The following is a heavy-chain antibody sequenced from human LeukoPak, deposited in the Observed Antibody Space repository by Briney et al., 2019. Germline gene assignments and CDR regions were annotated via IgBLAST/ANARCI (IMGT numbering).Heavy chain of an antibody. D-gene: IGHD3-22*01. Sequence: GGSLRLSCAASGFTFSSYAMSWVRQAPGKGLEWVANIKQDGSKKNYVDSVKGRFTISRDNAKNSLYLQMNSLRAEDTAVYYCATPLDYYDSSGYHQGGDWGQGTLVTVSS. V-gene: IGHV3-7*03. CDR3: ATPLDYYDSSGYHQGGD. CDR1: GFTFSSYA. CDR2: IKQDGSKK. J-gene: IGHJ4*02.